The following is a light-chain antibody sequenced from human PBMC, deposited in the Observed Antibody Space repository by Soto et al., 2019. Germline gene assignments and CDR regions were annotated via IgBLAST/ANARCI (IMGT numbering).Light chain of an antibody. CDR1: SSVVGGYNY. V-gene: IGLV2-14*03. Sequence: SALTQPASVSGSPGQSITISCTGTSSVVGGYNYVSWYQHHPGKAPKLIIFDVSNRPSGISNRFSGSKSGNTASLTISGLQAEDEADYYSISYTSSSPYVFGTGTKVTVL. CDR2: DVS. CDR3: ISYTSSSPYV. J-gene: IGLJ1*01.